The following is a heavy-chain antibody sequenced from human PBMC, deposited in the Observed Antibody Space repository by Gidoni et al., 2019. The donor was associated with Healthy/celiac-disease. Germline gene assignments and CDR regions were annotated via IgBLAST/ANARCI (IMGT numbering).Heavy chain of an antibody. J-gene: IGHJ4*02. Sequence: QVQLVQSGAEVKKPGASVKVSCTASGYTFTSYDINWVRQATGQGLEWMGWMNPNSGNTGYAQKFQGRVTMTRNTSISTAYMELSSLRSEDTAVYYCARIIWSGAGWYCDYWGQGTLVTVSS. D-gene: IGHD3-3*01. CDR3: ARIIWSGAGWYCDY. CDR2: MNPNSGNT. CDR1: GYTFTSYD. V-gene: IGHV1-8*01.